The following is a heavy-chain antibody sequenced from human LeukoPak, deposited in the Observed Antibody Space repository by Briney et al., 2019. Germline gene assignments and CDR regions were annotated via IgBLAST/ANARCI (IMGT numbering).Heavy chain of an antibody. CDR1: GYTFNGYY. D-gene: IGHD5-18*01. V-gene: IGHV1-18*04. CDR3: ARDADQLWVDY. J-gene: IGHJ4*02. CDR2: ISAYNGNT. Sequence: GASVKVSCKASGYTFNGYYMHWVRQDPGQGLEWMGWISAYNGNTNYAQKLQGRVTMTTDTSTSTAYMELRSLRSDDTAVYYCARDADQLWVDYWGQGTLVTVSS.